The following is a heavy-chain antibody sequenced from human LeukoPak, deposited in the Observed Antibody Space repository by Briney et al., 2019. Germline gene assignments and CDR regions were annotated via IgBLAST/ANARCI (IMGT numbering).Heavy chain of an antibody. J-gene: IGHJ6*03. CDR2: ITSGSSHI. CDR1: GFTFSSYA. D-gene: IGHD1-26*01. CDR3: ARDPYSGSYGADYYYYMDV. V-gene: IGHV3-21*01. Sequence: PGRSLRLSCAASGFTFSSYAMHWVRQTPGQGLEWVSSITSGSSHIYYADSVKGRFTISRDNAKSSLYLQMNSLRAEDTAVYYCARDPYSGSYGADYYYYMDVWGKGTTVTISS.